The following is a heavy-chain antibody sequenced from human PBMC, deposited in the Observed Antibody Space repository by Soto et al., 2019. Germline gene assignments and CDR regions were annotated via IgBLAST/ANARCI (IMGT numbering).Heavy chain of an antibody. Sequence: GGSLRLSCAASGFIFNNYTMTWVRQAPGKGLEWVSTVTASGGGTFYANSVKGRFTISIDNSSNTLHLQMSSLRVEDTALYYCAKALVPALTAKFGYWGQGTLVTVSS. CDR3: AKALVPALTAKFGY. V-gene: IGHV3-23*01. J-gene: IGHJ4*02. D-gene: IGHD5-18*01. CDR2: VTASGGGT. CDR1: GFIFNNYT.